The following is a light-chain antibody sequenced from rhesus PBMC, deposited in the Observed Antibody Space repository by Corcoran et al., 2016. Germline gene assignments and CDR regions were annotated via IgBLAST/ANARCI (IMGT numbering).Light chain of an antibody. V-gene: IGKV1-22*01. CDR1: QSISSW. CDR2: KAS. Sequence: DIQMTQSPSSLSASVGDTVTITCRASQSISSWFAWYQQQPGKAPKLLIYKASSLQRGVPSRFSGRGSGTDFTLTISSMQSEDLATYDCQQYSSSPFTFGPGTKLDIK. J-gene: IGKJ3*01. CDR3: QQYSSSPFT.